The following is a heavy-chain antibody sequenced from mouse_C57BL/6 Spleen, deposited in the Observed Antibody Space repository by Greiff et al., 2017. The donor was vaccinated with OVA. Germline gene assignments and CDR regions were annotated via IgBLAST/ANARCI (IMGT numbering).Heavy chain of an antibody. Sequence: VQLQQSGPELVKPGASVKISCKASGYSFTGYYMNWVKQSPEKSLEWIGEINPSTGGTTYNQKLKAKATLTVDKSSSTAYMQLKSLTSEDSAVYYCARWATVVATNYFDYWGQGTTLTVSS. CDR1: GYSFTGYY. V-gene: IGHV1-42*01. CDR2: INPSTGGT. J-gene: IGHJ2*01. CDR3: ARWATVVATNYFDY. D-gene: IGHD1-1*01.